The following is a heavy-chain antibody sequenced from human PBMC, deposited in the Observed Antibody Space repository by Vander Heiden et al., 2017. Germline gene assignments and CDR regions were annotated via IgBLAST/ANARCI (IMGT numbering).Heavy chain of an antibody. D-gene: IGHD6-13*01. CDR3: ATYSSLIPDY. J-gene: IGHJ4*02. Sequence: QVQPVQAGAEVKKLGDSVTITCQASGYHSNTYGFTWVRQAPGQGLECMGWINTYNGITHYAQNVQGRVTMTADTSTTTAYMELRSLRSDDTAVYYCATYSSLIPDYWGQGTLVTVSA. CDR1: GYHSNTYG. CDR2: INTYNGIT. V-gene: IGHV1-18*01.